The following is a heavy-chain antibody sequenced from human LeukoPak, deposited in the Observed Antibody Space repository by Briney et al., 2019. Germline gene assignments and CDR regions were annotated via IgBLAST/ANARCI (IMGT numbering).Heavy chain of an antibody. J-gene: IGHJ4*02. D-gene: IGHD3-9*01. CDR2: XSYDGSNK. CDR3: ARDYYDILTGYSAFDY. Sequence: LSCAAXGFTFSSYAMHWVRQAPGKGLEWVXVXSYDGSNKYYADSVKGRFTISRDNSKNTLYLQMNSLRAEDTAVYYCARDYYDILTGYSAFDYWGQGTLVTVSS. V-gene: IGHV3-30*04. CDR1: GFTFSSYA.